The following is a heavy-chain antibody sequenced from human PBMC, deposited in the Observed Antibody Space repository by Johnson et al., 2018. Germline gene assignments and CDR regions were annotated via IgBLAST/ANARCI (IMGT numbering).Heavy chain of an antibody. V-gene: IGHV3-33*01. CDR1: GFTFNSHG. CDR3: ARDRAAVATNFDY. D-gene: IGHD5-12*01. Sequence: QEGLGEGGGGVVVPGRSLRLWCAASGFTFNSHGMHWVRQAPGKGLEWVALIWYDGRNRYYADSVKGRFTISRDKSKNPLYLQMTRLEVEDTAVYFFARDRAAVATNFDYWGQGTLVTVSS. CDR2: IWYDGRNR. J-gene: IGHJ4*02.